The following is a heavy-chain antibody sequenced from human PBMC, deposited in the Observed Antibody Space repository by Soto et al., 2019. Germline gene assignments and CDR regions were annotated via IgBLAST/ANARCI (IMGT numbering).Heavy chain of an antibody. V-gene: IGHV5-51*01. J-gene: IGHJ6*01. CDR2: IYPGGSDT. Sequence: GESLKLSCKGSGYSFTSYWINWVRQMPGKGLEWMGVIYPGGSDTRYSPSFQGQVTISADKSINTAYLQWRSLKASDTAVYYCARPRGGPGSYFGMDVFGQVTTIIVSS. D-gene: IGHD5-12*01. CDR3: ARPRGGPGSYFGMDV. CDR1: GYSFTSYW.